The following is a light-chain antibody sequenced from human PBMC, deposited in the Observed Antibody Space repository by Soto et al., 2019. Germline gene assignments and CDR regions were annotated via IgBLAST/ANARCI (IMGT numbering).Light chain of an antibody. J-gene: IGLJ2*01. V-gene: IGLV2-8*01. CDR2: EVN. CDR3: SSYAGNNNFVV. Sequence: QSALTQPPSASGSPGQSVTISCTGTSSDVGGYNFVSWYQQHPGKAPKLMIYEVNKRPSGDPDRFSGYKSDNTTSLSVSGLQAEDEADYYCSSYAGNNNFVVFGGGTKLTVL. CDR1: SSDVGGYNF.